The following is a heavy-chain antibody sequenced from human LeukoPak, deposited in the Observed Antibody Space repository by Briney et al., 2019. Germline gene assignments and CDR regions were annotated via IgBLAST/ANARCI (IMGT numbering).Heavy chain of an antibody. V-gene: IGHV3-11*04. Sequence: GGSLRLSCAASGFTFSDYYMSWIRQAPGKGLEWVSYISSSGSTIYYADSVKGRFTISRDNAKNSLYLQMNSLRAEDTAVYYCARGSRTNYYYYYYMDVWGKGTTVTVSS. J-gene: IGHJ6*03. CDR3: ARGSRTNYYYYYYMDV. D-gene: IGHD6-13*01. CDR2: ISSSGSTI. CDR1: GFTFSDYY.